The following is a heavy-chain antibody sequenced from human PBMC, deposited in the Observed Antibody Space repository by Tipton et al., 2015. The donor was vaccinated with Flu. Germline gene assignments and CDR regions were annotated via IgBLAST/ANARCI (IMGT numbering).Heavy chain of an antibody. Sequence: SLRLSCAASGFTFSSYEMNWVRQAPGKGLEWVSYISSSGSTIYYADSVKGRFTISRDNAKNSLYLQVNSLRAEDTAVYYCASKVDYYDSSGYYHYWGQGTLVTVSS. CDR2: ISSSGSTI. D-gene: IGHD3-22*01. CDR3: ASKVDYYDSSGYYHY. J-gene: IGHJ4*02. CDR1: GFTFSSYE. V-gene: IGHV3-48*03.